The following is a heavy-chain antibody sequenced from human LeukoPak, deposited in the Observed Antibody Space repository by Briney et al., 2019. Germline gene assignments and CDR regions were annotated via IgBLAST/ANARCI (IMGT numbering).Heavy chain of an antibody. J-gene: IGHJ4*02. Sequence: PGGSLRLSCETSGFFVSSRYMSWVRQAPRKGLEWVSVIYAGGGTYYADSVKGRFTISRDNLRNTVYLQMNSLRADDTAVYYFTRVSDIAMLTGPFFEYWGQGTLVTVSS. CDR3: TRVSDIAMLTGPFFEY. CDR1: GFFVSSRY. D-gene: IGHD5-18*01. CDR2: IYAGGGT. V-gene: IGHV3-66*01.